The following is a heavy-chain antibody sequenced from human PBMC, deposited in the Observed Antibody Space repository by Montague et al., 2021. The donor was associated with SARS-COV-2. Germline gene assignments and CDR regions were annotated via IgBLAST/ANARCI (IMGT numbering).Heavy chain of an antibody. Sequence: SETLSLTCTVSNTSISSYYWSWIRQPPGKGLGWIGYAQNTGTTNYNPSLKSRVTISVDISKKQISLTLKSMNAADTAVYYCAGQGGNFYGSGSSGLYYYGMDVWGQGTTVTVSS. J-gene: IGHJ6*02. D-gene: IGHD3-10*01. V-gene: IGHV4-59*01. CDR1: NTSISSYY. CDR3: AGQGGNFYGSGSSGLYYYGMDV. CDR2: AQNTGTT.